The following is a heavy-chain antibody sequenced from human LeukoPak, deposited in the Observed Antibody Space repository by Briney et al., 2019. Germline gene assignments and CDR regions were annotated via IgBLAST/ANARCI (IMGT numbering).Heavy chain of an antibody. Sequence: GGSLRLSCAASGFTFSDHFMDWVRQAPGKGLEWVGRIKSKTDGGTTDYAAPVKGRFTISRDDSKNTLYLQMNSLKTEDTAVYYCTARYCRSTSCYGEYFQRWGQGTLVTVSS. CDR3: TARYCRSTSCYGEYFQR. D-gene: IGHD2-2*01. CDR2: IKSKTDGGTT. CDR1: GFTFSDHF. V-gene: IGHV3-15*01. J-gene: IGHJ1*01.